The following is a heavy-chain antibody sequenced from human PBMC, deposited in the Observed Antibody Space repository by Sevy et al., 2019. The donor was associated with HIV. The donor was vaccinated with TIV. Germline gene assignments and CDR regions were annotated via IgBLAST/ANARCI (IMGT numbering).Heavy chain of an antibody. J-gene: IGHJ5*02. Sequence: ASVEVSCKASGYTFTSYDINWVRQATGQGLEWMGWMNPNSGNTGYAQKFQGRVTRTRNTSISTAYMELSSLRSEDTAVYYCAREVAGIAARTRGAWFDPWGQGTLVTVSS. CDR3: AREVAGIAARTRGAWFDP. CDR1: GYTFTSYD. D-gene: IGHD6-6*01. CDR2: MNPNSGNT. V-gene: IGHV1-8*01.